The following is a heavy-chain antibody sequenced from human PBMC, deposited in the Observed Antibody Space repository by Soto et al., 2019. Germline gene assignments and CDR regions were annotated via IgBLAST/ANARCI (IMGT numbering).Heavy chain of an antibody. Sequence: QLQLVESGGGVVQPGRSLRLSCAASGFTFSNYIMHWVRQAPGKGLEWVAFISYDGSNKDYADSVKGGFTISRDNSKKTLYLLFSSLRPEDTAVYYCAGGDTYYALGVCGQGTTVTVSS. CDR2: ISYDGSNK. J-gene: IGHJ6*02. CDR1: GFTFSNYI. CDR3: AGGDTYYALGV. D-gene: IGHD5-18*01. V-gene: IGHV3-30-3*01.